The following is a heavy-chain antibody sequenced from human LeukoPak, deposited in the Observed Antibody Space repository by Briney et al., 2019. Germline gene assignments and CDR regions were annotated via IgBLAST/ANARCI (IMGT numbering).Heavy chain of an antibody. CDR1: GFTFRNYV. CDR3: AREGYYGSGSPPSLYFDY. J-gene: IGHJ4*02. CDR2: TSSDLNVK. D-gene: IGHD3-10*01. Sequence: GGSLRLSCAASGFTFRNYVIHWIRQAPGKGLEWVAVTSSDLNVKLYADSVKGRFTISRDNSRSTLYLQMNSLRPEDTAIYYCAREGYYGSGSPPSLYFDYWGQGTLVTVSS. V-gene: IGHV3-30-3*01.